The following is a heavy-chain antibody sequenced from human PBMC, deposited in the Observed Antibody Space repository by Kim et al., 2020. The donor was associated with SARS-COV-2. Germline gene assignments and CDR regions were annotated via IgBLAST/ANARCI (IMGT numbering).Heavy chain of an antibody. CDR3: ARRGLYSGYDMDYFDY. V-gene: IGHV4-59*08. Sequence: SETLSLTCTVSGGSISSYYWSWIRQPPGKGLEWIGYIYYSGSTNYNPSLKSRVTISVDTSKNQFSLKLSSVTAADTAVYYCARRGLYSGYDMDYFDYWGQGTLVTVSS. J-gene: IGHJ4*02. CDR1: GGSISSYY. CDR2: IYYSGST. D-gene: IGHD5-12*01.